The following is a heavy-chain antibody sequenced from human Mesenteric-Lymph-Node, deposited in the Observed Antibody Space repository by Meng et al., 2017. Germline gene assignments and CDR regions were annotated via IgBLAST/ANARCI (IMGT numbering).Heavy chain of an antibody. CDR1: GGSMSSTNW. Sequence: QGSGPGLGTPSGTLSRSCTFVGGSMSSTNWWSWVRQPPGKGLEWIGEISHGGRPSYNPSLKSRVTISIDTSKNQLSLMLSSVTAADTAVYYCARRPTGIDYWGQGTLVTVSS. CDR2: ISHGGRP. J-gene: IGHJ4*02. V-gene: IGHV4-4*02. CDR3: ARRPTGIDY. D-gene: IGHD2-8*02.